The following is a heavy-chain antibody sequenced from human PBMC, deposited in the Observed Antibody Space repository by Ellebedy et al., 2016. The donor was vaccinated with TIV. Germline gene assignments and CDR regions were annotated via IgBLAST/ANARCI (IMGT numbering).Heavy chain of an antibody. Sequence: GESLKISCAASGFTFSNYAMSWVRQAPGKGLEWVSPISSSGSGTYYADSVKGRFTISRDNSKSTLYLQMNSLRAEDTATYYCAKASADWTHFDFWGQGTLVTVSS. CDR3: AKASADWTHFDF. D-gene: IGHD1-1*01. J-gene: IGHJ4*02. V-gene: IGHV3-23*01. CDR2: ISSSGSGT. CDR1: GFTFSNYA.